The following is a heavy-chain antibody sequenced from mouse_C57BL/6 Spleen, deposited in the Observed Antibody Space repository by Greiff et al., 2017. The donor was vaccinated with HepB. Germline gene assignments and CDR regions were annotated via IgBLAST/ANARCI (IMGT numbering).Heavy chain of an antibody. CDR1: GFTFSDYY. CDR2: ISNGGGST. D-gene: IGHD1-1*01. CDR3: ARGTVVAPYAMDY. V-gene: IGHV5-12*01. Sequence: EVKVVESGGGLVQPGGSLKLSCAASGFTFSDYYMYWVRQTPEKRLEWVAYISNGGGSTYYPDTVKGRFTISSDNAKNTLYLQMSRLKSEDTAMYYCARGTVVAPYAMDYWGQGTSVTVSS. J-gene: IGHJ4*01.